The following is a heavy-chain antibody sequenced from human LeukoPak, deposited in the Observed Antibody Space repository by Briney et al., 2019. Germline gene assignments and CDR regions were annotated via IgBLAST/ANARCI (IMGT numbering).Heavy chain of an antibody. CDR1: GFTFSSYA. V-gene: IGHV3-23*01. Sequence: GGSLRLSCAASGFTFSSYAMSWVRQAPGKGLEWVSAISGSGGSTYYADSVKGRFTTSRDNSKNTLYLQMNSLRAEDTAVYYCAKDHDSYYYDSSGYYPDWGQGTLVTVSS. CDR3: AKDHDSYYYDSSGYYPD. J-gene: IGHJ4*02. D-gene: IGHD3-22*01. CDR2: ISGSGGST.